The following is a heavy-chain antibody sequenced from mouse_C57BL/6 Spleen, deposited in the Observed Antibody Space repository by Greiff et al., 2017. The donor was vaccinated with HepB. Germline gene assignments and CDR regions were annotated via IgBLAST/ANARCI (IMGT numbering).Heavy chain of an antibody. CDR3: ARHGSSLWYFDV. V-gene: IGHV1-22*01. Sequence: EVQLQQSGPELVKPAASVTMSCKATGYTFTDYNMHWVKQSHGKSRVWIGYINPNNGGTSYNQKFKGQATLTVNKSSSTAYMERRSLTSEDSAVYYCARHGSSLWYFDVWGTGTTVTVSS. CDR2: INPNNGGT. D-gene: IGHD1-1*01. CDR1: GYTFTDYN. J-gene: IGHJ1*03.